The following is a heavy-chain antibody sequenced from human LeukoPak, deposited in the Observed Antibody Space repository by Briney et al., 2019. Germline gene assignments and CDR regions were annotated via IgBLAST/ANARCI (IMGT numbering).Heavy chain of an antibody. V-gene: IGHV4-39*01. CDR3: ARRRRSSILVAGSNWFDP. CDR1: GGSISSSSYY. J-gene: IGHJ5*02. CDR2: IYYSGST. D-gene: IGHD6-19*01. Sequence: PSETLSLTCTVSGGSISSSSYYWGWIRQPPGQGLEWIGGIYYSGSTYYNPSLKSRVTISVDTSKNQFSLKLSSVTAADTAVYYCARRRRSSILVAGSNWFDPWGQGTLVTVSS.